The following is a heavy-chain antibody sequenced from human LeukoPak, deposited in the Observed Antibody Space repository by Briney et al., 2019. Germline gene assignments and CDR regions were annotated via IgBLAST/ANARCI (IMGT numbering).Heavy chain of an antibody. V-gene: IGHV3-48*01. D-gene: IGHD3-10*01. Sequence: PGGSLRLSCAASGFTFSSYSMNWVRQAPGKGLEWVSYISSSSSTIYYADPVKGRFTISRDNSKNTLYLQMNSLRAEDTAVYYCAKDDWSRGVIEDYWGQGTLVTVSS. CDR3: AKDDWSRGVIEDY. CDR2: ISSSSSTI. J-gene: IGHJ4*02. CDR1: GFTFSSYS.